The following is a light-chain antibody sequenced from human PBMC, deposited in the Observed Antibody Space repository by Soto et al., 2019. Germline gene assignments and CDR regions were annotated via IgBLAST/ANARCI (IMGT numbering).Light chain of an antibody. CDR1: QTIRNY. CDR3: QQIHSTSSYT. Sequence: DIPMTQSPSSLSASVGDRVTITCRASQTIRNYLNWYQQRPGKTPNLLVYAASNLRGGVPSRFSGSGSGTVFTLTINSLQPEDFATYYCQQIHSTSSYTFGQGTRVDIK. J-gene: IGKJ2*01. CDR2: AAS. V-gene: IGKV1-39*01.